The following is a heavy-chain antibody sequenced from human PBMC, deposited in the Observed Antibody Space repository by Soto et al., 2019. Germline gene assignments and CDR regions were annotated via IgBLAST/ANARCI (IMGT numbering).Heavy chain of an antibody. D-gene: IGHD3-3*01. CDR3: ARFPFTILGVVFETSAYSRDS. CDR2: INAGNGNT. J-gene: IGHJ6*03. CDR1: GYTFTSYA. V-gene: IGHV1-3*01. Sequence: ASVKVSCKASGYTFTSYAMHWVRQAPGQRLEWMGWINAGNGNTKYSQKFQGRVTITRDTSASTAYMELSSLRSEDTAVYYCARFPFTILGVVFETSAYSRDSWGKGPPVTAS.